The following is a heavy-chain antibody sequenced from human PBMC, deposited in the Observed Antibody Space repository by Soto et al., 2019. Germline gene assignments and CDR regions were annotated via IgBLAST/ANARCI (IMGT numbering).Heavy chain of an antibody. J-gene: IGHJ4*02. CDR1: GGTVSSYA. CDR2: IIPIFGTA. Sequence: AAVHVSFKASGGTVSSYAISWVRQAPGQGLEWMGGIIPIFGTANYAQKFQGRVTITADESTSTAYMELRSLRSDDTAVYYCAREKLVRVLTGYFGYWGQGTLVTVSS. CDR3: AREKLVRVLTGYFGY. V-gene: IGHV1-69*13. D-gene: IGHD3-9*01.